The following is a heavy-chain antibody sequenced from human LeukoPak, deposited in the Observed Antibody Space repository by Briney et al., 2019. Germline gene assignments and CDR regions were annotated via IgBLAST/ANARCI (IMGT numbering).Heavy chain of an antibody. J-gene: IGHJ4*02. CDR2: ISYDGSNK. D-gene: IGHD1-14*01. CDR1: GFTFSSYA. CDR3: ARDQKVLIRTGWRVLDY. V-gene: IGHV3-30-3*01. Sequence: PGGSLRLSCAASGFTFSSYAMHWVRQAPGKGLEWVAVISYDGSNKYYADSVKGRFTISRDNSKNTLYLQMNSLRAEDTAVYYCARDQKVLIRTGWRVLDYWGQGTLVTVSS.